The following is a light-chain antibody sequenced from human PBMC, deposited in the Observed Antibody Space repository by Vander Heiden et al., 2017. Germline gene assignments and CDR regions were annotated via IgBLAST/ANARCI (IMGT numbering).Light chain of an antibody. CDR3: QQLNTYQT. Sequence: IQLTQSPSSLSASVGDRVTITRRASQDISNYLTWYQQKPGKAPKLLIYAASTWEGGVPSRFSGSGSGTDFTLTISSLQPADFATYYCQQLNTYQTFGQGTKLEIK. V-gene: IGKV1-9*01. CDR2: AAS. J-gene: IGKJ2*01. CDR1: QDISNY.